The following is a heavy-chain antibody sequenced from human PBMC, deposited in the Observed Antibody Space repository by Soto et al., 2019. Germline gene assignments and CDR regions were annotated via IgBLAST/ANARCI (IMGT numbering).Heavy chain of an antibody. D-gene: IGHD2-2*01. CDR1: GFSLSTSGVG. J-gene: IGHJ5*02. Sequence: QITLKESGPTLVKPTQTLTLTCTFSGFSLSTSGVGVGWIRQPPGKALEWLALIYWDEDNRYSPSLKSRLTITEDTSKSQVVLTMTNMDPVETATYYCAHSRAVCTSTRCYRGGLDTWGQGTLVTVS. CDR3: AHSRAVCTSTRCYRGGLDT. CDR2: IYWDEDN. V-gene: IGHV2-5*02.